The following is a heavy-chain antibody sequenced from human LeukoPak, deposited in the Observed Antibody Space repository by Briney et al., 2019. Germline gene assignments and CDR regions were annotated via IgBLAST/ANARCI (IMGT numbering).Heavy chain of an antibody. CDR2: IYSGGST. J-gene: IGHJ4*02. CDR1: GFTVSSNY. D-gene: IGHD4-17*01. CDR3: ARSYGNLRVGFDY. Sequence: PGGSLRLSCAASGFTVSSNYMSWVRQAPGKGLEWVSVIYSGGSTYYADSVKGRFTISRDNSKNTLYLQMNSLRAEDTAVYYCARSYGNLRVGFDYWGQGTLVTVSS. V-gene: IGHV3-66*01.